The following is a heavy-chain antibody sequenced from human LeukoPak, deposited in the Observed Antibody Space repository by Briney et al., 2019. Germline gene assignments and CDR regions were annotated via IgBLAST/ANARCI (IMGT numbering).Heavy chain of an antibody. D-gene: IGHD1-7*01. J-gene: IGHJ6*03. CDR3: ARAAGYNWNYVPYYYYMDV. CDR1: GVSISSYY. CDR2: IYTSGST. Sequence: SETLSLTCTVSGVSISSYYWSWIRQPAGKGLEWIGRIYTSGSTNYNPSLKSRVTMSVDTSKNQFSLKLSSVTAADTAVYYCARAAGYNWNYVPYYYYMDVWGKGTTVTVSS. V-gene: IGHV4-4*07.